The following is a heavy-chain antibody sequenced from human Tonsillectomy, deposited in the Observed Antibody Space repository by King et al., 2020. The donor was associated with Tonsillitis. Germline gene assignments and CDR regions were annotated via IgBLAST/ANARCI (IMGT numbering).Heavy chain of an antibody. J-gene: IGHJ6*03. V-gene: IGHV3-66*01. Sequence: VQLVESGGGLVQPGGSLRLSCAASGFTVSSNYMSWGRPAPGEGLEWVSVSFSGGSTYYADAGKGRFTISRDNSKNTLYLQMNSLRAEETAVYYCARGLTATDYMDVWGKGTTVTVSS. CDR1: GFTVSSNY. CDR3: ARGLTATDYMDV. D-gene: IGHD5-18*01. CDR2: SFSGGST.